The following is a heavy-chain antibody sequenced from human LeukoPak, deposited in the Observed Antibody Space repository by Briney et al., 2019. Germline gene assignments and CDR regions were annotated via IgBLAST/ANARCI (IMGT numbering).Heavy chain of an antibody. J-gene: IGHJ4*02. CDR1: GFTFSTYS. D-gene: IGHD6-19*01. CDR2: IRHDSSDI. V-gene: IGHV3-48*02. Sequence: GGSLRLSCAVSGFTFSTYSMNWVRQAPGKGLEWISFIRHDSSDIYYADSVKGRFTISRDNAKNSLHLQMNSLRDEDTAMYYCARDASGWYHFDYWGQGTLVTVSS. CDR3: ARDASGWYHFDY.